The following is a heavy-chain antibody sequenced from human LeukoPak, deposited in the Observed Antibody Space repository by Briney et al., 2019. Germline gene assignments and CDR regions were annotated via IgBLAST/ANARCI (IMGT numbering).Heavy chain of an antibody. CDR2: ISAYNGNT. CDR1: GYTFTSYG. CDR3: ARYSSSWSLVFFDY. J-gene: IGHJ4*02. Sequence: ASVKVSCKASGYTFTSYGISWVRQAPGQGLEWMGWISAYNGNTNYAQKLQGRVTMTTDTSTSTAYMELRSLRSDDTAVYYCARYSSSWSLVFFDYWGQGTLVTVSS. V-gene: IGHV1-18*01. D-gene: IGHD6-13*01.